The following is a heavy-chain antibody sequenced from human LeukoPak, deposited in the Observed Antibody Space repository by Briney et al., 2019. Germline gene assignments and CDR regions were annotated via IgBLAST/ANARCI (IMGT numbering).Heavy chain of an antibody. Sequence: SETLSLTCTVSGGSISSSSYYWGWIRQPPGKGLEWIGSIYYSGSTYYNPSLKSRVTISVDTSKNQFSLKLSSVTAADTAVYYCARVSGSYCTSTTCYGGYYFDYWGQGTLVTASS. CDR1: GGSISSSSYY. J-gene: IGHJ4*02. D-gene: IGHD2-2*01. CDR2: IYYSGST. V-gene: IGHV4-39*01. CDR3: ARVSGSYCTSTTCYGGYYFDY.